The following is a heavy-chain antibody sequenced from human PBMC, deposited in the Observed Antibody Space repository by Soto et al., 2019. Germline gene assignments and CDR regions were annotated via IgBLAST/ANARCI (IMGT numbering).Heavy chain of an antibody. D-gene: IGHD6-19*01. V-gene: IGHV4-39*01. CDR1: GGSISSSSYY. J-gene: IGHJ4*02. CDR2: IYYSGST. Sequence: PSETLSLTCTVSGGSISSSSYYWGWIRQPPGKGLEWIGSIYYSGSTYYNPSLKSRVTISVDTSKNQFSLKLSSVTAADTAVYYCARHPGIIAVGTFDYWGQGTLVTVSS. CDR3: ARHPGIIAVGTFDY.